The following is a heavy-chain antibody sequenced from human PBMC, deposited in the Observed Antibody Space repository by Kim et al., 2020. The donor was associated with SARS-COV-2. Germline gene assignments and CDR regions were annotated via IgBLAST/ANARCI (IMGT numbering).Heavy chain of an antibody. Sequence: GGSLRLSCSASGFTFSNYAIHWVRQAPGKGLEYVSAISSNGGSTYYADSVKGRFIISRDNSRNTLYLQMSSLRPEDTAVYYCVKDPGGSYDYFYYGMDVWGQGTTVTVSS. D-gene: IGHD3-16*01. CDR1: GFTFSNYA. CDR2: ISSNGGST. CDR3: VKDPGGSYDYFYYGMDV. V-gene: IGHV3-64D*09. J-gene: IGHJ6*02.